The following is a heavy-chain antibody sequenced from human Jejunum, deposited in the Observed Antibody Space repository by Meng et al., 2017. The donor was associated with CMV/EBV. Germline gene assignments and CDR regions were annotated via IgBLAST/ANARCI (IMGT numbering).Heavy chain of an antibody. CDR1: FTRVC. CDR3: ARDTYYGAGSLYDPTDF. CDR2: ISDKNGDT. J-gene: IGHJ4*02. Sequence: FTRVCITWVGQGAGQGLEWMGRISDKNGDTSYEQKNKDRVTVNTDTSTSTAYMELRSLRSDDTAMYYCARDTYYGAGSLYDPTDFWGQGTRVTVSS. V-gene: IGHV1-18*01. D-gene: IGHD3-10*01.